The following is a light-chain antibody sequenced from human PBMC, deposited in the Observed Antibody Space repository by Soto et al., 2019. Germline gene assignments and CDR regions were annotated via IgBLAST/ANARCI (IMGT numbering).Light chain of an antibody. Sequence: EIVLTQSPGTLSLSPGERATLSCRASQSFSSSYLAWYQQKPGQAPRLLIYETSSRATGIPDRFSGSGSQTDFTLTISRLEPEDFAVYYCQQYGTSPRKFGQGTKVDIK. J-gene: IGKJ1*01. CDR2: ETS. CDR1: QSFSSSY. V-gene: IGKV3-20*01. CDR3: QQYGTSPRK.